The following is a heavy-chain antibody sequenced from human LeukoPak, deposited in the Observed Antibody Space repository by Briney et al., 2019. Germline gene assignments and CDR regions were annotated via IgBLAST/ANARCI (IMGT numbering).Heavy chain of an antibody. CDR3: ARGIWSGYSSD. Sequence: SETLSLTCTVSGYSISSGYYWGWIRQPPGKGLEWIGSIYYSGSTYYNPSLKSRVTISVDTSKNQFSLKLSSVTAADTAVYYCARGIWSGYSSDWGQGTLVTVSS. V-gene: IGHV4-38-2*02. CDR2: IYYSGST. J-gene: IGHJ4*02. CDR1: GYSISSGYY. D-gene: IGHD3-3*01.